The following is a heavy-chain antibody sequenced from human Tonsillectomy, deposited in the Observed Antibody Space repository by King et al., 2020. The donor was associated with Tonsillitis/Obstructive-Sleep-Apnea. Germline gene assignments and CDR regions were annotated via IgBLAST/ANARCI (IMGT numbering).Heavy chain of an antibody. CDR2: INHSGST. CDR3: ARDPIVLEPAAIPSAFDI. CDR1: GGSFSGYY. V-gene: IGHV4-34*01. Sequence: VQLQQWGAGLLKPSETLSLTCAVYGGSFSGYYWSWVRQPPGKGLEWIGEINHSGSTNYNPSLKSRVTISLDSSKNQPSLKLSSVTAADTAVYYCARDPIVLEPAAIPSAFDIWGQGTMVTVSS. J-gene: IGHJ3*02. D-gene: IGHD2-2*02.